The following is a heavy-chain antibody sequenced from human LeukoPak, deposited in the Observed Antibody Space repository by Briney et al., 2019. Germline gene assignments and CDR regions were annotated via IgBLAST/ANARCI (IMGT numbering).Heavy chain of an antibody. J-gene: IGHJ3*02. D-gene: IGHD6-13*01. Sequence: SETLSLTCSVSGGSISSYYWSWIRQPAGKGLEWIGRIYTSGSTNYNPSLKSRVTMSVDTSKNQFSLKLSSVTAADTAVYYCARGRPSIAAAVGAFDIWGQGTMVTVSS. V-gene: IGHV4-4*07. CDR3: ARGRPSIAAAVGAFDI. CDR2: IYTSGST. CDR1: GGSISSYY.